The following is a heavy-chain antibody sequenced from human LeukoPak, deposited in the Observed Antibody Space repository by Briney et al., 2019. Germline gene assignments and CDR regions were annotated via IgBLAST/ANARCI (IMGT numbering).Heavy chain of an antibody. D-gene: IGHD6-13*01. Sequence: PGGSPRLSCAASGFTFSDFYMSWIRQAPGKGLEWISYISSSGSSIYYADSVRGRFTISRDNAKNSLYLQMNTLRAEDTAVYYCARDLSTSSEDWWDYWGQGTLVTVSS. V-gene: IGHV3-11*01. J-gene: IGHJ4*02. CDR3: ARDLSTSSEDWWDY. CDR1: GFTFSDFY. CDR2: ISSSGSSI.